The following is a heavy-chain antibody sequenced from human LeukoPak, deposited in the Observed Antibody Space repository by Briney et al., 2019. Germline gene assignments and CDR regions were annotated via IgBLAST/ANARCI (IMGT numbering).Heavy chain of an antibody. D-gene: IGHD6-13*01. J-gene: IGHJ4*02. CDR2: QRYDGSNK. V-gene: IGHV3-33*08. Sequence: PGGTLRLSCAASGFTFSSYGMHWVRQARGKGLEWVVVQRYDGSNKYYADSVKGRFTISRDNSKNTLYLQMNSLRAGDTAVYYCARDRAAAAGIRQRTFYYWGQGTLVTVSS. CDR1: GFTFSSYG. CDR3: ARDRAAAAGIRQRTFYY.